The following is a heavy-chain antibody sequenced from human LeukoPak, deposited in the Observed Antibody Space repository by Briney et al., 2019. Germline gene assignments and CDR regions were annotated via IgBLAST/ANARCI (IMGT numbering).Heavy chain of an antibody. CDR2: TSSDLNVK. CDR1: GFAFGDNW. V-gene: IGHV3-30*03. J-gene: IGHJ4*02. CDR3: AREGYYGSGSPPSLYFDY. Sequence: GGSLRLSCAASGFAFGDNWMHWVRQAPGKGLEWAAVTSSDLNVKLYADSVKGRFTISRDNSRSTLYLQMNSLRPEDTAIYYCAREGYYGSGSPPSLYFDYWGQGTLVTVSS. D-gene: IGHD3-10*01.